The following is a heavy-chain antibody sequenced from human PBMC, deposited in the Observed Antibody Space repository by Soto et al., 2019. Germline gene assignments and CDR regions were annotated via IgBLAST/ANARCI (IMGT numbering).Heavy chain of an antibody. CDR3: AKVLKNLEWLLTEPLDY. CDR2: ISGSGGST. CDR1: GFTFSSYA. Sequence: GGSLRLSCAASGFTFSSYAMSWVRQAPGKGLEWVSAISGSGGSTYYADSVKGRFTISRDNSKNTLYLQMNSLRAEDTAVYYCAKVLKNLEWLLTEPLDYWGQGTLVTVSS. D-gene: IGHD3-3*01. J-gene: IGHJ4*02. V-gene: IGHV3-23*01.